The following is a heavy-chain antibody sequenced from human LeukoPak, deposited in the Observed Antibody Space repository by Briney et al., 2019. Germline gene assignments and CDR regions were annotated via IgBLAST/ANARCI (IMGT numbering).Heavy chain of an antibody. CDR3: ARETAYYYYGMDV. V-gene: IGHV4-30-2*05. J-gene: IGHJ6*02. CDR2: IYHSGST. CDR1: GGSISSGDYS. Sequence: SETLSLTCTVSGGSISSGDYSWNWIRQPPGKGLEWIGYIYHSGSTYYSPSLESRVTISVDTSKNQFSLKLSSVTAADTAVYYCARETAYYYYGMDVWGQGTTVTVSS.